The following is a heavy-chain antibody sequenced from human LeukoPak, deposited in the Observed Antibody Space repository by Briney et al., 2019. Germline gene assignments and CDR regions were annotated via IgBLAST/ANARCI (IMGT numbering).Heavy chain of an antibody. Sequence: GASVKVSCKVSGYTLTELSMHWVRQAPGKGLEWMGGIDPDDGETNYAPKFQGRVTMTEDTSTDTAYMELSGLRSDDTAVYYCAAVSGSYTLLDCWGQGTPVTVSS. CDR3: AAVSGSYTLLDC. J-gene: IGHJ5*01. CDR1: GYTLTELS. CDR2: IDPDDGET. D-gene: IGHD1-26*01. V-gene: IGHV1-24*01.